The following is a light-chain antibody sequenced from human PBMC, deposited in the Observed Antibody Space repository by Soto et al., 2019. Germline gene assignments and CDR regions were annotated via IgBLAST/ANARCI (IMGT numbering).Light chain of an antibody. Sequence: DIQMTQSPSSLSASVGDRVTITCRASQGIINNLAWYQQRPGKVPKLLIYAASTLQSGVPSRFSGSGSGTDFTLTISSLQPEDVATYYCQKYDSAPLTFGGGTKGEIK. CDR1: QGIINN. CDR2: AAS. V-gene: IGKV1-27*01. CDR3: QKYDSAPLT. J-gene: IGKJ4*01.